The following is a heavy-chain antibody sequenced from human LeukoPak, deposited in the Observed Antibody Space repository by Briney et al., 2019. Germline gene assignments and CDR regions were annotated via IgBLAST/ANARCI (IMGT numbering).Heavy chain of an antibody. V-gene: IGHV5-51*01. Sequence: GESLKISCKGSGYSFTSYWIGWVRQVPGKGLEWMGIIYPGDSDTRYSPSFQGQVTISADKSISTAYLQWSSLKASDTAMYYCARQRSRNRYYYYYMDVWGKGTTVTVSS. CDR3: ARQRSRNRYYYYYMDV. D-gene: IGHD6-13*01. J-gene: IGHJ6*03. CDR2: IYPGDSDT. CDR1: GYSFTSYW.